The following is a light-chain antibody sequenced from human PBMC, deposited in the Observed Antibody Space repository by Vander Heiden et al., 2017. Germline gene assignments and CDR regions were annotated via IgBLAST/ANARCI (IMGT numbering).Light chain of an antibody. CDR3: SSYTSSSTRV. CDR2: DVT. J-gene: IGLJ2*01. V-gene: IGLV2-14*01. CDR1: GSDVGRYNY. Sequence: QSALTQPASVSGSPGQSITISCTGTGSDVGRYNYVSWFQQHPGKAPKLMIYDVTNRPSGVSNRFSGSKSGNTASLTISGRQAEDEADYYCSSYTSSSTRVFGGGTKLTVL.